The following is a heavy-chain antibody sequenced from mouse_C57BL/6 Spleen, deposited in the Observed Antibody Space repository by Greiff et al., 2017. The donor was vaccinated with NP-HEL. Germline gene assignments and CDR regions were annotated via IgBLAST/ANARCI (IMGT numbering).Heavy chain of an antibody. V-gene: IGHV5-6*01. CDR3: ARPYDYDDYAMDY. CDR1: GFTFSSYG. D-gene: IGHD2-4*01. J-gene: IGHJ4*01. CDR2: ISSGGSYT. Sequence: EVKLMESGGDLVKPGGSLKLSCAASGFTFSSYGMSWVRQTPDKRLEWVATISSGGSYTYYPDSVKGRFTISRDNAKNTLYLQMSSLKSEDTAMYYCARPYDYDDYAMDYWGQGTSVTVSS.